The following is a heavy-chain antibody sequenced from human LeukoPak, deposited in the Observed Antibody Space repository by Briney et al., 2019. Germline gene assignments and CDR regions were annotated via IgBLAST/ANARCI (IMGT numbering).Heavy chain of an antibody. J-gene: IGHJ5*02. CDR2: INHSGST. Sequence: PSETLSLTCAVYGGSFSGYYWSWIRQPPGKGLEWIGEINHSGSTNYNPSLKSRVTISVDTSKNQFSLKLSFVTAADTAVYYCARGHDYGGNYWFDPWGQGTLVTVSS. D-gene: IGHD4-23*01. CDR1: GGSFSGYY. CDR3: ARGHDYGGNYWFDP. V-gene: IGHV4-34*01.